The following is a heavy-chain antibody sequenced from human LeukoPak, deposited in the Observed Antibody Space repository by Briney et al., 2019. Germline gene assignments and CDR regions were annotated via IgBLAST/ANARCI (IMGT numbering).Heavy chain of an antibody. CDR1: GFTFSRFW. V-gene: IGHV3-7*01. CDR2: IKQDGSEK. Sequence: QPGGSLRLSCAASGFTFSRFWMSWVRQAPGKGLEWVANIKQDGSEKYYVDSVKGRFTISRDNAKNSLYLQMNSLRAEDTAVYYCAGDSSGYYYVDYFDYWGQGTLVTVSS. CDR3: AGDSSGYYYVDYFDY. J-gene: IGHJ4*02. D-gene: IGHD3-22*01.